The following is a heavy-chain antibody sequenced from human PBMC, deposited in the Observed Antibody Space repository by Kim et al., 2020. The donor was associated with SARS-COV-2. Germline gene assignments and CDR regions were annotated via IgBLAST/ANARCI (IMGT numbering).Heavy chain of an antibody. J-gene: IGHJ4*01. D-gene: IGHD6-13*01. V-gene: IGHV3-33*05. CDR2: ISYDGSNK. CDR1: GFTFSSYG. Sequence: GGSLRLSCAASGFTFSSYGMHWVRQASGKGLEWVAVISYDGSNKYYADSVKGRFTISRDNSKNTLYLQMNSLRAEDTAVYYCARDQSAGYSSSWNDYWG. CDR3: ARDQSAGYSSSWNDY.